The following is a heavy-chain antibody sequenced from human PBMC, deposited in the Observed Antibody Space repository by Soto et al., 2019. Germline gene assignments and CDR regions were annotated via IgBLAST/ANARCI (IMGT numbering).Heavy chain of an antibody. CDR3: AKGGDSSSWYFRRYGMDV. CDR1: GFTFSSYG. CDR2: ISYDGSNK. J-gene: IGHJ6*02. Sequence: GGSLRLSCAASGFTFSSYGMHWVRQAPGKGLEWVAVISYDGSNKYYADSVKGRFTISRDNSKNTLYLQMNSLRAEDTAVYYCAKGGDSSSWYFRRYGMDVWGQGTTVTVSS. V-gene: IGHV3-30*18. D-gene: IGHD6-13*01.